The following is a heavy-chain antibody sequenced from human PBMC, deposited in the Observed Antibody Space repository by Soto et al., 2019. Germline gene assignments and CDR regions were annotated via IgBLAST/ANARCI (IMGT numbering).Heavy chain of an antibody. J-gene: IGHJ4*02. D-gene: IGHD3-10*01. CDR2: IYDSQSA. CDR3: ARNNLIRGVPFDY. Sequence: LSLTCTVSGDSIRSSRSYWGWIRQRPGKGLECIGSIYDSQSANYNPSLKSRVTLSVDTTKNQFSLKLSSVTAADTAVYYCARNNLIRGVPFDYWSQGTLVTV. V-gene: IGHV4-39*01. CDR1: GDSIRSSRSY.